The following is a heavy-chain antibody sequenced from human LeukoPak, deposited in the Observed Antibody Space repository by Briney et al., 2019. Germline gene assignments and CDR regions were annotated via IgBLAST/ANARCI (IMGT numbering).Heavy chain of an antibody. CDR2: IYPGDSDT. D-gene: IGHD6-19*01. Sequence: GESLKISCKGSGYSFTSYWIGWVRRMPGKGLEWMGIIYPGDSDTRYSPSFQGQVTISADKSISTAYLQWSSLKASDTAMYYRARRGAVAGTSAEFDYWGQGTLVTVSS. CDR3: ARRGAVAGTSAEFDY. V-gene: IGHV5-51*01. J-gene: IGHJ4*02. CDR1: GYSFTSYW.